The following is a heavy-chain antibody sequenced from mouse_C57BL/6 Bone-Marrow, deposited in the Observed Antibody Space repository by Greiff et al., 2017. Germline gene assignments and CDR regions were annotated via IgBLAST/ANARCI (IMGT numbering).Heavy chain of an antibody. D-gene: IGHD1-1*01. CDR1: GYTFTSYW. V-gene: IGHV1-64*01. J-gene: IGHJ2*01. CDR2: IHPNSGST. Sequence: QVQLQQPGAELVKPGASVKLSCKASGYTFTSYWMHWAKQRPGQGLEWIGMIHPNSGSTNYNEKFKSKATLTVDKSSSTAYMQLSSLTSEDSAVYYCARTHTTYFDYWGQGTTLTVSS. CDR3: ARTHTTYFDY.